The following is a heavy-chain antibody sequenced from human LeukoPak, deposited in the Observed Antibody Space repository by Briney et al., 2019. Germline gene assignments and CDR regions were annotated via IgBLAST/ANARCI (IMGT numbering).Heavy chain of an antibody. Sequence: GGSLRLSCAASGLTFSSYSMNWVRQAPGKGLKWVSYISSSSSTIYYADSVKGRFAISRDNAKNSLYLQMNSLRAEDTAVYYCARDALGYCSSTSCYAGNWFDPWGQGTLVTVSS. CDR3: ARDALGYCSSTSCYAGNWFDP. J-gene: IGHJ5*02. CDR2: ISSSSSTI. CDR1: GLTFSSYS. V-gene: IGHV3-48*01. D-gene: IGHD2-2*01.